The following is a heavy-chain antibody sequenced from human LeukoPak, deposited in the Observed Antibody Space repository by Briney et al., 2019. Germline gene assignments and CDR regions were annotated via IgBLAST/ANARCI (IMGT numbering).Heavy chain of an antibody. CDR1: GFIFSSYA. CDR2: IGSSGGST. J-gene: IGHJ4*02. D-gene: IGHD2-2*01. CDR3: AKGYCSSTSCPLGY. V-gene: IGHV3-23*01. Sequence: GGSLRLSCGASGFIFSSYAMSWVRQAPGKGLEWVSTIGSSGGSTYYADSVKGRFTISRANSKNTLYLQMNTLRAEDTAVYYCAKGYCSSTSCPLGYWGQGTLVTVSS.